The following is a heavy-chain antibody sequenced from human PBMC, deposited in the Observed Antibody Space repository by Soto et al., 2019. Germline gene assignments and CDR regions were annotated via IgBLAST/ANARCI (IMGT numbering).Heavy chain of an antibody. V-gene: IGHV3-30*03. CDR2: ISYDGSNK. CDR1: GFTFSSYG. Sequence: QVQLVESGGGVVQPGRSLRLSCAASGFTFSSYGMHWVRQAPGKGLEWVAVISYDGSNKYYADSVKGRFTISRDNSKNTLYLQMNSLRAEDTAVYYCARDFYGSGSLKLFDYWGQGTLVTVSS. D-gene: IGHD3-10*01. J-gene: IGHJ4*02. CDR3: ARDFYGSGSLKLFDY.